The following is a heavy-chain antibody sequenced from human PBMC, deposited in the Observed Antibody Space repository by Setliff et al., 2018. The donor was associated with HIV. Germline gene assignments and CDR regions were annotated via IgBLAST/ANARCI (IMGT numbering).Heavy chain of an antibody. Sequence: ASVKVACKASGYTFTNYGITWVRQAPGQGLAWMGWISAYNGNTNYAQNLQGRVTMTTDTSTSTAYMQLKSLRSDDTAVYYCARCLKDIVVVPYAGGGMYVWGKGTTVTVSS. CDR3: ARCLKDIVVVPYAGGGMYV. D-gene: IGHD2-2*01. CDR1: GYTFTNYG. CDR2: ISAYNGNT. J-gene: IGHJ6*03. V-gene: IGHV1-18*01.